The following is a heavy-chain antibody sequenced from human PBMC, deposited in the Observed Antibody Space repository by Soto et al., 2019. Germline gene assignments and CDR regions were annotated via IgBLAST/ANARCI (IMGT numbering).Heavy chain of an antibody. CDR1: GFTFDDYA. CDR3: AKAGFWSGYYSLVDY. V-gene: IGHV3-9*01. J-gene: IGHJ4*02. Sequence: EVQLVESGGGLVQPGRSLRLSCAASGFTFDDYAMHWVRQAPGKGLEWVSGISWNSGSIGYADSVKGRFTISRDNAKNSMYMQMNRRRAEDTALYYCAKAGFWSGYYSLVDYWGQGTRVTVSS. D-gene: IGHD3-3*01. CDR2: ISWNSGSI.